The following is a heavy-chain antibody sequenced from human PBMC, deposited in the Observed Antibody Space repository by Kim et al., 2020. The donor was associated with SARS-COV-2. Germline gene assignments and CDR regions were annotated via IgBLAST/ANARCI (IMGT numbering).Heavy chain of an antibody. CDR1: GGSFSGYY. CDR2: INHSGST. Sequence: SETLSLTCAVYGGSFSGYYWSWIRQPPGKGLEWIGEINHSGSTNYNPSLKSRVTISVDTSKNQFSLKLSSVTAADTAVYYCARGRRGWYFGTWFDPWGQGTLVTVSS. J-gene: IGHJ5*02. D-gene: IGHD6-19*01. CDR3: ARGRRGWYFGTWFDP. V-gene: IGHV4-34*01.